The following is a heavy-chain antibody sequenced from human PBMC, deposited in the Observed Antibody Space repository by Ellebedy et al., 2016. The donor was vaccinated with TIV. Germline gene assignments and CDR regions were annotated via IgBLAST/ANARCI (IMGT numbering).Heavy chain of an antibody. J-gene: IGHJ4*02. CDR3: ARGDIVSGSFYDY. D-gene: IGHD3-10*01. CDR1: GFTLSNHG. CDR2: INSGGDSA. V-gene: IGHV3-23*01. Sequence: PGGSLRLSCVASGFTLSNHGMAWVRQAPGKGLEWVSAINSGGDSAYYTGSMKGRFTISRDNSMNTLYLSMNNLRAEDTAIYYCARGDIVSGSFYDYWGQGTVVTVSS.